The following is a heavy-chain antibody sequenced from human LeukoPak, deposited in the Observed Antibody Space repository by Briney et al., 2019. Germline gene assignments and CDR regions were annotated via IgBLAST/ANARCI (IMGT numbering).Heavy chain of an antibody. CDR1: GYTFTTYG. J-gene: IGHJ5*02. V-gene: IGHV1-18*01. D-gene: IGHD2-15*01. CDR2: ISTYNGHT. Sequence: ASVKVSCKASGYTFTTYGISWVRQAPGQGLEWMGWISTYNGHTNYAQKLQGRVTMTTDTSTTTTYMELRSLRSDDTAVYYCARDLGYRSGGRCSRNWFDPWGQGTLVTVSS. CDR3: ARDLGYRSGGRCSRNWFDP.